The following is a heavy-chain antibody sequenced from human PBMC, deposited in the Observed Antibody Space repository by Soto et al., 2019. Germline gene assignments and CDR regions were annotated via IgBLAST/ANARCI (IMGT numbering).Heavy chain of an antibody. Sequence: ASVRVSCKASGYTLTSDGIRRVRQAPGQVLEWMGWISAYNGNTNYAQKLQGRVTMTTDTSTSTAYMELRSLRSDDTAVYYCASLRRYCSSTSCYDWFDPWGQGTLVTVSS. CDR2: ISAYNGNT. V-gene: IGHV1-18*01. J-gene: IGHJ5*02. D-gene: IGHD2-2*01. CDR3: ASLRRYCSSTSCYDWFDP. CDR1: GYTLTSDG.